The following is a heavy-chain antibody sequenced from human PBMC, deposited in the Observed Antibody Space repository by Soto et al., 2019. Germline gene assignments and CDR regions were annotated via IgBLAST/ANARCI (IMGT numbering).Heavy chain of an antibody. J-gene: IGHJ5*02. CDR2: IIPIFGTA. D-gene: IGHD1-26*01. Sequence: SAGKVGCKASLGTVVKYGMTWGPQAPGQGLEWTGGIIPIFGTANYAQKFQGRVTITAEESTSTAYMELSSLRSEDTAVYYCARDHVDSGSYFRYYWFDPWAQGTLVPVSS. CDR3: ARDHVDSGSYFRYYWFDP. V-gene: IGHV1-69*13. CDR1: LGTVVKYG.